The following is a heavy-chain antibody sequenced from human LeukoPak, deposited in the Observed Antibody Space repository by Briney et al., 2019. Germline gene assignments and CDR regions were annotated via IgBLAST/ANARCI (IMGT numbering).Heavy chain of an antibody. CDR2: IHYSGRA. CDR1: GGSISSNNHY. CDR3: ARLGSLYSYRSFFDY. D-gene: IGHD5-12*01. V-gene: IGHV4-39*01. J-gene: IGHJ4*02. Sequence: SETLSLTCTVSGGSISSNNHYWGWIRQPPGKGLEWIGSIHYSGRAYYNPSLKSRVTISVDSSKNQFSLKLTSVTAADTAVYFCARLGSLYSYRSFFDYWGQGTLGSVSS.